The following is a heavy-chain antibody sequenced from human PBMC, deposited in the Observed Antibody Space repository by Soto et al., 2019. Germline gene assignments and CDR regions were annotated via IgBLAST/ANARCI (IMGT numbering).Heavy chain of an antibody. CDR1: GYTFNSYY. CDR3: ARSNPPSLTGTWDY. CDR2: IYPGDSDT. J-gene: IGHJ4*02. V-gene: IGHV5-51*01. D-gene: IGHD7-27*01. Sequence: KVSCKASGYTFNSYYMHWVRQAPGQGLEWMGIIYPGDSDTRYSPSFQGQVTISADKSISTAYLQWSSLKASDTAMYYCARSNPPSLTGTWDYWGQGTLVTVSS.